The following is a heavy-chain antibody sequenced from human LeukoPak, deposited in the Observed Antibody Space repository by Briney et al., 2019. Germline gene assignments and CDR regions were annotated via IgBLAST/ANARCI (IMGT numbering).Heavy chain of an antibody. D-gene: IGHD1-26*01. J-gene: IGHJ4*02. CDR3: AGGWDYFDY. CDR2: INSDGSST. CDR1: GFTFSSYW. V-gene: IGHV3-74*01. Sequence: SGGSLRLSCAPSGFTFSSYWMHWVRRAPGKGLVWVSRINSDGSSTSYADSVKGRFTISRDNAKNTLYLQMNSLRAEDTAVYYCAGGWDYFDYWGQGTLVTVSS.